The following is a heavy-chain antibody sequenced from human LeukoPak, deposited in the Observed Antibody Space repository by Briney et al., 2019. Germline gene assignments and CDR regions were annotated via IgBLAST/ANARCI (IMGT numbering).Heavy chain of an antibody. J-gene: IGHJ6*02. CDR3: ARVGPRDYDSSGYYPESMDV. V-gene: IGHV1-8*01. Sequence: ASVKVSCKASGYTFTSYDINWVRQATGQGLEWMGWMNPNSGNTGYAQKFQGRVTMTRNTSISTAYMELSSLRSEDTAVYYCARVGPRDYDSSGYYPESMDVWGQGTTVTVSS. D-gene: IGHD3-22*01. CDR2: MNPNSGNT. CDR1: GYTFTSYD.